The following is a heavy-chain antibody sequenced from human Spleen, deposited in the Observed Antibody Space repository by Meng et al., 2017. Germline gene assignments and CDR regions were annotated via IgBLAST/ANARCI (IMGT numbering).Heavy chain of an antibody. CDR3: ARDGPTVTTSPWFDP. CDR2: LSDIGNT. D-gene: IGHD4-17*01. V-gene: IGHV4-61*08. Sequence: QGDLQESGPGRGRPSGILSLTCTVSGGSVTSGGYSWSWIRQSPGKGLEWIGYLSDIGNTNYNPSLKSRVTMSIDTSKNQFSLKLTSATAADTAIYYCARDGPTVTTSPWFDPWGQGILVTVSS. J-gene: IGHJ5*02. CDR1: GGSVTSGGYS.